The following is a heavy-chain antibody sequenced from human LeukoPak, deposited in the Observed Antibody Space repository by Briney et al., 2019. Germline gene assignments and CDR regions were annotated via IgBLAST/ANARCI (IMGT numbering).Heavy chain of an antibody. CDR1: GGSISSGGYY. CDR2: IYYSASS. D-gene: IGHD3-22*01. Sequence: SETLSLTCTVSGGSISSGGYYWSWIRQHPGKGLEWIGYIYYSASSYYNPSLKSRVTISVDTSKNQFSLKLSSVTAADTAVYYCANLHVNYYDSSGYYPFYAFDIWGQGTMVTVSS. J-gene: IGHJ3*02. V-gene: IGHV4-31*03. CDR3: ANLHVNYYDSSGYYPFYAFDI.